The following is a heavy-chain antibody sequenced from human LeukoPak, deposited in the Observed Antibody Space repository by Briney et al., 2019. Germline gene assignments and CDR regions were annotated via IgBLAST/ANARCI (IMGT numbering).Heavy chain of an antibody. CDR1: GFTFSSYA. V-gene: IGHV3-23*01. CDR3: AKSTYYDFWSGYQYYMDV. Sequence: GGSLRLSCAASGFTFSSYAMSWVRQAPGKGLEWVSAISGGGGSTYYADSVKGRFTISRDNSKNTLYLQMNSLRAEDTAVYYCAKSTYYDFWSGYQYYMDVWGKGTTVTVSS. CDR2: ISGGGGST. J-gene: IGHJ6*03. D-gene: IGHD3-3*01.